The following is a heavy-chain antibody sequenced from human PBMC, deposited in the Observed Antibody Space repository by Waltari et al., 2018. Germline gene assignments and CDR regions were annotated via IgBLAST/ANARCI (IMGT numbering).Heavy chain of an antibody. CDR3: ARVLSRVAANYATADY. CDR1: GYTFTGYY. CDR2: INPNSGGT. D-gene: IGHD2-15*01. Sequence: QVQLVQSGAEVKKPGAPATVSCKASGYTFTGYYMPWVRQTPGQGLEWMGWINPNSGGTNYAQKFQGRVTMTRDTSISTAYMELSRLRSDDTAVYYCARVLSRVAANYATADYWGQGTLVTVSS. J-gene: IGHJ4*02. V-gene: IGHV1-2*02.